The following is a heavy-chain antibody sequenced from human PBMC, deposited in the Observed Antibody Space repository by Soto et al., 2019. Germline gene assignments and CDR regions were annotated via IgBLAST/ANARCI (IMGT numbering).Heavy chain of an antibody. CDR2: INPNSGST. Sequence: ASVKVSCKASGYTFTGYYMHWVRQAPGQGLEWMGWINPNSGSTNYAQKFQGWVTMTRDTSISTAYMELSRLRSDDTAVYYCARAVHCSGGSCYFWFDPWGQGTLVTVSS. CDR3: ARAVHCSGGSCYFWFDP. J-gene: IGHJ5*02. D-gene: IGHD2-15*01. V-gene: IGHV1-2*04. CDR1: GYTFTGYY.